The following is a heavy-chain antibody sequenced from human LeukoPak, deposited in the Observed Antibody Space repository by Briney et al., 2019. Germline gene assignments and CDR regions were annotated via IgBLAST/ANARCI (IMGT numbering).Heavy chain of an antibody. CDR2: IYYSGST. CDR3: ARPKWEPASLVDY. Sequence: KPSETLSLTCTVSGGSISSSSYYWGWFRQPPGKGLEWIASIYYSGSTYYNPSLQSRVTISVDTSKNQFSLRLNSVAAADTAVYYCARPKWEPASLVDYWGQGTLVTVSS. J-gene: IGHJ4*02. V-gene: IGHV4-39*01. CDR1: GGSISSSSYY. D-gene: IGHD1-26*01.